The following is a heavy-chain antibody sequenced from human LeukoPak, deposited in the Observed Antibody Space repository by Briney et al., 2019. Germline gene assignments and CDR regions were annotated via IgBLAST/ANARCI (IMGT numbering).Heavy chain of an antibody. CDR3: AEGSETFAY. J-gene: IGHJ4*02. Sequence: GGSLRLSCAASGFIFSDYSLNWVRQAPTKGLEWVSSIDSTSTYIYYADSMKGRFTISRDNAKNSLYLQMNSLRAEDTAVYYCAEGSETFAYWGQGTLVTVSS. CDR1: GFIFSDYS. CDR2: IDSTSTYI. V-gene: IGHV3-21*01.